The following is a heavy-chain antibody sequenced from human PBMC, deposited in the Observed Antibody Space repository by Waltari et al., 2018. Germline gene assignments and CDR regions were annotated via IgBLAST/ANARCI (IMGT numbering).Heavy chain of an antibody. J-gene: IGHJ4*02. CDR2: IRYDGSNK. CDR1: GFTFSSYG. V-gene: IGHV3-30*02. Sequence: QVQLVESGGGVVQPGGSLRLSCAASGFTFSSYGMHWVRQAPGKGLEWVAFIRYDGSNKYYADSVKGRFTISRDNSKNTLYLQMNSLRAEDTAVYYCAKGGWEYLPPDYWGQGTLVTVSS. D-gene: IGHD1-26*01. CDR3: AKGGWEYLPPDY.